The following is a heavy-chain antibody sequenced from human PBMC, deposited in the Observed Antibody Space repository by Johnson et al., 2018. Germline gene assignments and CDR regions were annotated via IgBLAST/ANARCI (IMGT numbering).Heavy chain of an antibody. CDR1: GFTFSSYG. D-gene: IGHD5-18*01. CDR2: IWYDGSNK. J-gene: IGHJ6*02. CDR3: ARARSWGIQLYYYYYGMDV. V-gene: IGHV3-33*01. Sequence: QVQLVQSGGGVVQPGRSLRLSCAASGFTFSSYGMHWVRQAPGKGLEWVAVIWYDGSNKYYADSVKGRFTISRDNSKNTLYLQMNSLGAEDTAVYYCARARSWGIQLYYYYYGMDVWGQGTTVTVSS.